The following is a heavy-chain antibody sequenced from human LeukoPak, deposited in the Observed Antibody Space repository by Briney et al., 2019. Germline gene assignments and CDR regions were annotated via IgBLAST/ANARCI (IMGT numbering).Heavy chain of an antibody. CDR2: ISSSSSTI. CDR1: GFTFSSYS. V-gene: IGHV3-48*01. CDR3: AREVVVVPAAIGDYGMDA. J-gene: IGHJ6*02. D-gene: IGHD2-2*02. Sequence: GGSLRLSCAASGFTFSSYSMNWVRQAPGKGLEWVSYISSSSSTIYYADSVKGRFTISRDNAKNSLYLQMNSLRAEDTAVYYCAREVVVVPAAIGDYGMDAWGQGTTVTVSS.